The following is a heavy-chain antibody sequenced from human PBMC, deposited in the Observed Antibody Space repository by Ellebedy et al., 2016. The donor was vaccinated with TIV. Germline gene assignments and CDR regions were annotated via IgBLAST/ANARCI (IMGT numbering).Heavy chain of an antibody. D-gene: IGHD4-17*01. V-gene: IGHV3-7*01. Sequence: PGGSLRLSCAASGFSFRNYWMSRVRQAPGKGLEWVANIYQDGSDEYYVDSVKGRFTISRDNDNKALFLQMNSLRVEDTAVYYCARRGSYGDYAVQINSWFDPWGRGTLVTVSS. CDR2: IYQDGSDE. CDR1: GFSFRNYW. J-gene: IGHJ5*02. CDR3: ARRGSYGDYAVQINSWFDP.